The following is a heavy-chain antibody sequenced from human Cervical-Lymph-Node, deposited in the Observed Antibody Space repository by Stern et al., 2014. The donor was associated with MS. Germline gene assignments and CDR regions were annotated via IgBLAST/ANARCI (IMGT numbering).Heavy chain of an antibody. V-gene: IGHV4-61*02. J-gene: IGHJ3*02. CDR1: GDSMTSGSYY. D-gene: IGHD6-13*01. CDR3: ARAADAAFDI. CDR2: IYTSGVT. Sequence: QVQLQESGPGLVKPSQTLSLTCTVSGDSMTSGSYYWSWIRQPAGKGLEWIGRIYTSGVTNYNSSLMRRVPMSGDPPKTQIPLKMISGTAADTAVYYCARAADAAFDIWGKGTRVTVSS.